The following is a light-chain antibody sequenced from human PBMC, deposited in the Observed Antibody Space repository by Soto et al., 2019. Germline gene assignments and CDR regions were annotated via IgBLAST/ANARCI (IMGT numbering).Light chain of an antibody. J-gene: IGLJ2*01. Sequence: SYELSQPPSVSVSPGQTAIITCSGDKVGDKYACWYQQKPGQSPVLVIYQSAERPSGIPERFSGSNSGNTATLTISGTQAMDEADYCCQSWDSSTVVFGGGTKLTVL. CDR2: QSA. CDR1: KVGDKY. CDR3: QSWDSSTVV. V-gene: IGLV3-1*01.